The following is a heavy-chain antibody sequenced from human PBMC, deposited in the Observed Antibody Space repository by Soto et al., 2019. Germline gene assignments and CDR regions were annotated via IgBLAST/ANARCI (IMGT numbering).Heavy chain of an antibody. CDR2: INPNSGNI. D-gene: IGHD3-10*01. CDR1: GDTFTTYE. V-gene: IGHV1-8*01. CDR3: ARGRASGSYYLLDY. J-gene: IGHJ4*02. Sequence: ASVKVSCKASGDTFTTYEVNWVRQATGHGLEWMGWINPNSGNIGYAQRFQGRVTMTRDTAIRTAYMEVSSLRSDDTAVYYCARGRASGSYYLLDYWGQGTWVTVSP.